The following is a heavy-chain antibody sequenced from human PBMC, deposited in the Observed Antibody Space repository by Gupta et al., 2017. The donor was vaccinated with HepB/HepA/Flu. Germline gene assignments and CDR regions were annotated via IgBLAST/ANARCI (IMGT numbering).Heavy chain of an antibody. Sequence: QLVESGGDLVQPGRSLRLSCAASEFIFDNFAIHWVRQPPGKGLEWVSAISWDSNTIIYADSVKGRFTLSRDNGKKSLYLQMNSLRHEDTAFYYCAKSSSVRGAPDLWGQGTLVTVSS. CDR2: ISWDSNTI. CDR3: AKSSSVRGAPDL. V-gene: IGHV3-9*01. J-gene: IGHJ5*02. CDR1: EFIFDNFA. D-gene: IGHD3-10*01.